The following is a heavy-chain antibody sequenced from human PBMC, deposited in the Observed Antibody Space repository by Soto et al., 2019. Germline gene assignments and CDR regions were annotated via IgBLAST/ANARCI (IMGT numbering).Heavy chain of an antibody. CDR2: IIPIIGVT. V-gene: IGHV1-69*17. CDR1: GDTFNSYV. D-gene: IGHD2-21*01. Sequence: QVQLVQSGAEVKRPGSSVKVSCESSGDTFNSYVISWVRQAPGQGLEWMGGIIPIIGVTHYAQKFQGRVTISALSSTGTAYMELTTLGFEDTSLYYWATESIGATGADHWGQGTLVTVSS. J-gene: IGHJ4*02. CDR3: ATESIGATGADH.